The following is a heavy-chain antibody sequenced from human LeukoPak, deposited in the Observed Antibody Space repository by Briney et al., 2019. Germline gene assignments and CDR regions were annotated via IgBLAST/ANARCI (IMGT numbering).Heavy chain of an antibody. V-gene: IGHV1-18*01. CDR2: ISAYNGNT. J-gene: IGHJ4*02. D-gene: IGHD3-10*01. CDR1: GYTFTSYG. Sequence: ASVKVSCKASGYTFTSYGISWVRQAPGQGLEWMGWISAYNGNTNYAQKLQGRVTMTTDTSTSTAYMELRSLRSDDTAVYYCARYYYGSGSYYNSLNYWGQGTQVTVSS. CDR3: ARYYYGSGSYYNSLNY.